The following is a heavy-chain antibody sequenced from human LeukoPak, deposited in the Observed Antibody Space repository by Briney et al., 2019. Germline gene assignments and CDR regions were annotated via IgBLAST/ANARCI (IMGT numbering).Heavy chain of an antibody. Sequence: GRSLRLSCAASGFTFSSYAMHWVRQAPGKGLEWVAVISYDGSNKYYADSVKGRFTISRDNSKNTLYLQMNSLRAEDTAVYYCARDPGGEYFDYWGQGTLVTVSS. CDR2: ISYDGSNK. CDR3: ARDPGGEYFDY. D-gene: IGHD3-10*01. J-gene: IGHJ4*02. V-gene: IGHV3-30*04. CDR1: GFTFSSYA.